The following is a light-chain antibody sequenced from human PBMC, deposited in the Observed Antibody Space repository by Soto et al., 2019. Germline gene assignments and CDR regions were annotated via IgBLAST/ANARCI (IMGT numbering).Light chain of an antibody. J-gene: IGLJ7*01. CDR1: SSNIGSNT. Sequence: QSVLTQPPSASGTPGQRVTISCSGSSSNIGSNTVNWYQQVPGTAPKLLIATDTQRPSGVPDRFSGSKSGTSASLAISGLQSEDEADYYCAVWDDSLNGAVFGGGTQLTV. CDR3: AVWDDSLNGAV. V-gene: IGLV1-44*01. CDR2: TDT.